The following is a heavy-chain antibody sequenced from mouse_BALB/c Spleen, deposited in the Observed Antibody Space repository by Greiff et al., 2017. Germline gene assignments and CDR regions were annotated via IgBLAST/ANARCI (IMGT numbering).Heavy chain of an antibody. D-gene: IGHD1-1*01. CDR1: GFTFSSYA. J-gene: IGHJ2*01. Sequence: EVKVVESGGGLVKPGGSLKLSCAASGFTFSSYAMSWVRQSPEKRLEWVAEISSGGSYTYYPDTVTGRFTISRDNAKNTLYLEMSSLRSEDTAMYYCARVLLRYPFDYWGQGTTLTVSS. CDR3: ARVLLRYPFDY. V-gene: IGHV5-9-4*01. CDR2: ISSGGSYT.